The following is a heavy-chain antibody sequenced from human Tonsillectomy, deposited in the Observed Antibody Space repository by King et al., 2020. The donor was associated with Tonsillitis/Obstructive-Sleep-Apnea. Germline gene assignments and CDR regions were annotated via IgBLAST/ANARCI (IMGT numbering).Heavy chain of an antibody. V-gene: IGHV3-20*04. J-gene: IGHJ3*02. Sequence: VQLVESGGGVVRPGGSLRLSCAASGFTFDDYGMSWVRQAPGKGLEWVSGINWNGGSTGYADSVKGRFTISRDNAKNSLYLQMNSLRAEDTALYYCARTLHITMVRGVIGAFDIWGQGTMVTVSS. CDR1: GFTFDDYG. CDR3: ARTLHITMVRGVIGAFDI. CDR2: INWNGGST. D-gene: IGHD3-10*01.